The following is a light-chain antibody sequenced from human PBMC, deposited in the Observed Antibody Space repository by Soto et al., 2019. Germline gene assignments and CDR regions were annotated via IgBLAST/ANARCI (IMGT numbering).Light chain of an antibody. CDR2: EVY. J-gene: IGLJ3*02. V-gene: IGLV2-8*01. Sequence: QSALTQPPSASGSPGQSVAISCTGTSSDVGGYNYVSWYQQRPGKAPKVIIYEVYKRPSGVPDRFSGSKSGTTASLTVSGLQADDEADYYCSSYVGSNNLVFGGGTKLTVL. CDR1: SSDVGGYNY. CDR3: SSYVGSNNLV.